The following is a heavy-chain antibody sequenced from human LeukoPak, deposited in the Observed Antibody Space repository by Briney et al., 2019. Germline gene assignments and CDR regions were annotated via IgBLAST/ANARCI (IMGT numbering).Heavy chain of an antibody. CDR2: IKQDGSEK. J-gene: IGHJ5*02. D-gene: IGHD3-3*01. Sequence: GGSLRLSCAASGFTFSSYWMSWVRQAPGKGLEWVANIKQDGSEKYYVDSVRGRFTISRDNAKNSLYLQTNSLRAEDTAVYYCARGLRFLEWLSLEYNWFDPWGQGTLVTVSS. CDR3: ARGLRFLEWLSLEYNWFDP. CDR1: GFTFSSYW. V-gene: IGHV3-7*01.